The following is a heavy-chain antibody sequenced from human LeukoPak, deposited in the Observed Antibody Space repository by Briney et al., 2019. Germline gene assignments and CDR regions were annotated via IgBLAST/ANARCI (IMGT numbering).Heavy chain of an antibody. CDR2: IYYSGST. CDR3: ARGYSSSWYTYFQH. V-gene: IGHV4-39*07. Sequence: SETLSLTCTVSGGSISSSSYYWGWIRQPPGKGLEWIGSIYYSGSTYYNPSLKSRVTMSVDTSKNKFSLKLSSVTAADTAVYYCARGYSSSWYTYFQHWGQGTLVTVSS. CDR1: GGSISSSSYY. J-gene: IGHJ1*01. D-gene: IGHD6-13*01.